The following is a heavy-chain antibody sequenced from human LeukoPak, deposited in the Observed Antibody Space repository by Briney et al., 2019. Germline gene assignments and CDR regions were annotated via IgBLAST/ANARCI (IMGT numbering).Heavy chain of an antibody. V-gene: IGHV3-23*01. CDR2: IRGDGATI. CDR1: GFTFSSHA. J-gene: IGHJ4*02. Sequence: GGSLRLSCAASGFTFSSHAMSWVRQAPGRGLEWVSAIRGDGATIFYADSVKGRITVSRDNSKNTLYLQMNSLRAEDTAVYYCARDQFGDYFRGADYWGQGTLVTVSS. D-gene: IGHD3-22*01. CDR3: ARDQFGDYFRGADY.